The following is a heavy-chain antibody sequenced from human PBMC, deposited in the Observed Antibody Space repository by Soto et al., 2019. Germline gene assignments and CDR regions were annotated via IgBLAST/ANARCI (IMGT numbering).Heavy chain of an antibody. CDR3: ARDRVGATGEFYYYYGMDV. D-gene: IGHD1-26*01. J-gene: IGHJ6*02. CDR2: IIPIFGTA. Sequence: QVQLVQSGAEVKKPGSSVKVSCKASGGTFSSYAISWVRQAPGQGLEWMGGIIPIFGTANYAQKFQGRVTITADESTSTAYMELSSLRSEDTAVYYCARDRVGATGEFYYYYGMDVWGQGTTVTVSS. CDR1: GGTFSSYA. V-gene: IGHV1-69*01.